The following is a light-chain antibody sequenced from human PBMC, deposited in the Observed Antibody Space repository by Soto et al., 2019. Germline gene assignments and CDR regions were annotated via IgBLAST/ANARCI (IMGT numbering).Light chain of an antibody. CDR3: QQYNSYPYT. CDR2: GVS. CDR1: QTGSNSY. J-gene: IGKJ2*01. V-gene: IGKV3-20*01. Sequence: IVLTQSPGTLSLSPGERATLSCRASQTGSNSYLAWYQQKSGQAPRLLIYGVSTRATGIPDRFSGSGSGTEFALTISRLEPEDFATYYCQQYNSYPYTFGQGTKLEIK.